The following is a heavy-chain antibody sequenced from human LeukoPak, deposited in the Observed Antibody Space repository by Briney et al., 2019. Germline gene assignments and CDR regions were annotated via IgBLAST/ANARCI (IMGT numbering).Heavy chain of an antibody. CDR2: ISDSGGST. V-gene: IGHV3-23*01. CDR1: GLTFSNYA. J-gene: IGHJ4*02. D-gene: IGHD1-26*01. CDR3: AKDQSSGTYYDY. Sequence: GGSLRLSCAASGLTFSNYAMSWVRQAPGKGLEWVSGISDSGGSTHYADSVKGRFIISRDNSKNTLYLQMNSLTAEDTALYFCAKDQSSGTYYDYWGREPWSPSPQ.